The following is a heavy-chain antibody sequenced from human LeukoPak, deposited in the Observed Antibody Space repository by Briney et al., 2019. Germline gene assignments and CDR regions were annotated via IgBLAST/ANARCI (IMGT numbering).Heavy chain of an antibody. V-gene: IGHV4-59*01. D-gene: IGHD3-22*01. Sequence: SETLSLTCTVSGGSISSYYWSWIRQPPGKGLEWIGYIYYSGSTNYNPSLKSRVTISVDTSKNQFSLKLSSVTAADTAVYYCARDRGSGYYYKGWFDPWGQGTLVTVSS. CDR2: IYYSGST. J-gene: IGHJ5*02. CDR1: GGSISSYY. CDR3: ARDRGSGYYYKGWFDP.